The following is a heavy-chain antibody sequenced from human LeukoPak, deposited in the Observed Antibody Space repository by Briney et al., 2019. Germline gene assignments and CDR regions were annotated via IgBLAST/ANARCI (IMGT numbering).Heavy chain of an antibody. V-gene: IGHV3-66*01. Sequence: PGGSLRLSCAASEFSVGSNYMTWVRQAPGKGLEWVSLIYSGGSTYYADSVKGRFTISRDNSKNTLYVQMNSLRAEDTAVYYCAKEGYSRGYYSYYYMDVWGKGTTVTVSS. CDR3: AKEGYSRGYYSYYYMDV. CDR1: EFSVGSNY. CDR2: IYSGGST. D-gene: IGHD6-13*01. J-gene: IGHJ6*03.